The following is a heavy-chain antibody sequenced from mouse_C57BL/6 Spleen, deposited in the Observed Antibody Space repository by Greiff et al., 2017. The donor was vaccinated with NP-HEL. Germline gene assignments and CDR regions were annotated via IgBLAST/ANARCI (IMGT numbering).Heavy chain of an antibody. V-gene: IGHV1-50*01. D-gene: IGHD2-5*01. J-gene: IGHJ2*01. CDR1: GYTFTSYW. CDR3: ARSNYEGANY. Sequence: VQLQQPGAELVKPGASVKLSCKASGYTFTSYWMQWVKQRPGQGLEWIGEIDPSDSYTNYNQKFKGKATLTVDTSSSTAYMQLSSLTAEDSAVYYCARSNYEGANYWGQGTTLTVSS. CDR2: IDPSDSYT.